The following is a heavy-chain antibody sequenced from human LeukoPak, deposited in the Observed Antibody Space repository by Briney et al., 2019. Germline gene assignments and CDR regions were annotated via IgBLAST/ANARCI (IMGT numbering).Heavy chain of an antibody. J-gene: IGHJ4*02. CDR2: INPNSGGT. V-gene: IGHV1-2*02. CDR3: ARGDY. CDR1: GYTFTDYC. Sequence: ASVKVSSTASGYTFTDYCLHWGRQAPGQGREWMGWINPNSGGTTYAQKFQGRVTMTRDTSISTAYMELSSLRSDDDTAVYYCARGDYWGQGTLVTVSS.